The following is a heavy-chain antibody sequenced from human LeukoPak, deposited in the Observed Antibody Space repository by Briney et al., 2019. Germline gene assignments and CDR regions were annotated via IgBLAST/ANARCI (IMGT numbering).Heavy chain of an antibody. Sequence: PSETLSFTCAVSGGSITGYHWTWLRQRPGKGLEWIGFIYYTGSTDYNPSFKGRVTISIGTSKNQFSLNLYSVTAADTAVYFCARQQNYYDGSGYYYVWFDPWGQGTLVTVSS. CDR2: IYYTGST. CDR1: GGSITGYH. D-gene: IGHD3-22*01. V-gene: IGHV4-59*01. J-gene: IGHJ5*02. CDR3: ARQQNYYDGSGYYYVWFDP.